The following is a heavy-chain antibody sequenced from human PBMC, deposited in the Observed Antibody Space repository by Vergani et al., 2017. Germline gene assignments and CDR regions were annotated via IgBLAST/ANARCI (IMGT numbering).Heavy chain of an antibody. Sequence: QVQLQQWGAGLLKPSETLSLTCAVYGGSFSGYYWSWSRQPPGKGLEWIGEINHSGSTNYNPSLKSRVTISVDTSKNQFSLKLSSVTAADTAVYYCARGNPNWFDPWGQGTLVTVSS. V-gene: IGHV4-34*01. CDR1: GGSFSGYY. J-gene: IGHJ5*02. CDR3: ARGNPNWFDP. CDR2: INHSGST.